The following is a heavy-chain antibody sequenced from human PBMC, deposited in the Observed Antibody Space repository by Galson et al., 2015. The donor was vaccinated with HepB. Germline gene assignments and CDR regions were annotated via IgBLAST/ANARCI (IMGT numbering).Heavy chain of an antibody. V-gene: IGHV4-34*01. J-gene: IGHJ5*02. CDR2: INHSGST. CDR3: ARGFPWRGWAT. Sequence: SETLSLTCAVYGGSFSGYYWSWIRQPPGKGLEWIGEINHSGSTNYNPSLKSRVTISVDPSKNQFSLNLSSVTAAETAGYDCARGFPWRGWATWGQGTLVTVSS. D-gene: IGHD2-15*01. CDR1: GGSFSGYY.